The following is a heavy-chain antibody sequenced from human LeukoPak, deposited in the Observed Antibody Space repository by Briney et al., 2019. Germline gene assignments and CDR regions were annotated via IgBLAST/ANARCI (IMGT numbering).Heavy chain of an antibody. Sequence: PSETLSLTCTVSGVSISGSTYYWGWLRQPPGKGLEWIANMYYSGNTYYNPSLKSRVTISVDTSKNQLTLNVSSVTAADTAVYYCARVDYYYYMDVWGTGTTVTVS. CDR2: MYYSGNT. CDR1: GVSISGSTYY. J-gene: IGHJ6*03. V-gene: IGHV4-39*06. CDR3: ARVDYYYYMDV.